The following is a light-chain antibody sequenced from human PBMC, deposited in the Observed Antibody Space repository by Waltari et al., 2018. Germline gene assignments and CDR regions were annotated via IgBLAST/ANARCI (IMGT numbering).Light chain of an antibody. J-gene: IGLJ2*01. CDR2: QDN. Sequence: SYELTQPPSVSVSPGQTASITCSGDKLGDQYIHWYQQKPAQSPVLVIHQDNKRPSGIPERFAGSSSGNTATLTISGTQAIEEADYFCQAWDRSPIFGGGTKLTVL. CDR3: QAWDRSPI. CDR1: KLGDQY. V-gene: IGLV3-1*01.